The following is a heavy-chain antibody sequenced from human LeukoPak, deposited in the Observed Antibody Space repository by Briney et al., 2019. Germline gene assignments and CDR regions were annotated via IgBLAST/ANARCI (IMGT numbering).Heavy chain of an antibody. CDR2: MNPNSGNT. Sequence: ASVKVSCKASGYTFISYDINWVRQATGQGLEWMGWMNPNSGNTGYAQKFQGRVTITRNTSISTAYMELSSLRSEDTAVYYCARVGRWLQDWYFDLWGRGTLVTVSS. V-gene: IGHV1-8*03. CDR3: ARVGRWLQDWYFDL. CDR1: GYTFISYD. D-gene: IGHD5-24*01. J-gene: IGHJ2*01.